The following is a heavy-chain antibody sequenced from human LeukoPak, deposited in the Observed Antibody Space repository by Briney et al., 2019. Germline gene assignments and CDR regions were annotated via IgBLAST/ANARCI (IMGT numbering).Heavy chain of an antibody. CDR3: AREVNVPAGSDGFDI. Sequence: SETLSLTCTASGDSITSANYFWSWIRQPPGEDLEWIGYMPYNGGASYNPSLRGRATISLDTSKNEFSLRLSSVTAPDTAIYYCAREVNVPAGSDGFDIWGQGTMVTVSP. V-gene: IGHV4-30-4*01. D-gene: IGHD2-2*01. J-gene: IGHJ3*02. CDR1: GDSITSANYF. CDR2: MPYNGGA.